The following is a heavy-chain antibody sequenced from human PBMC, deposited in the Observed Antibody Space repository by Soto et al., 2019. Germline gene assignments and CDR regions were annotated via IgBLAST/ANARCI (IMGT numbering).Heavy chain of an antibody. CDR1: GGTFSSYA. J-gene: IGHJ5*02. Sequence: QVQLVQSGAEVKKPGSSVKVSCTASGGTFSSYAISWVRQAPGQGLEWMGGIIPIFGTANYAQKFQGRVTITADESTSTAYMELSSLRSEDTAVYYCARDATYYYDSSGYYGLDPWGQGTLVTVSS. D-gene: IGHD3-22*01. CDR2: IIPIFGTA. V-gene: IGHV1-69*01. CDR3: ARDATYYYDSSGYYGLDP.